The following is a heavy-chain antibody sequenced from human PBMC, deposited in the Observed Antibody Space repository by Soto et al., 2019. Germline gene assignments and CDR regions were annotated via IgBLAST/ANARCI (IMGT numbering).Heavy chain of an antibody. D-gene: IGHD3-16*01. CDR1: GGTFSSYS. CDR3: ARGGTLKPVDP. V-gene: IGHV1-69*12. J-gene: IGHJ5*02. Sequence: QVQLVQSGPEVKEPGSSVKVSCKTSGGTFSSYSLNWVRQAPGQGREWMGVITPLYGTKNYAQRFRGRVTFAADESTSTVFMELTRATSDDTAVYFCARGGTLKPVDPWGQGTLVTVSS. CDR2: ITPLYGTK.